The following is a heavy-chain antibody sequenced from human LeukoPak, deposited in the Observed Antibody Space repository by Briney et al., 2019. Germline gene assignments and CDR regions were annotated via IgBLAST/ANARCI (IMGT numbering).Heavy chain of an antibody. D-gene: IGHD4-17*01. Sequence: GESLKISCKGSGYTFSIYRIGWVRQMPGKGLEWIGIIYPGDSDTRYSPSFQGQVTISADKSISTAYLQWSSLKASDTAMYYCARRDDYGDSLYDYWGQGTLVTVSS. CDR3: ARRDDYGDSLYDY. CDR2: IYPGDSDT. J-gene: IGHJ4*02. CDR1: GYTFSIYR. V-gene: IGHV5-51*01.